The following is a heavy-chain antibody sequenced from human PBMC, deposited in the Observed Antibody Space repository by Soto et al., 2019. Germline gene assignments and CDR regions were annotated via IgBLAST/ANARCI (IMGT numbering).Heavy chain of an antibody. CDR3: ARMASAGTLNWFDP. D-gene: IGHD6-13*01. CDR1: GYTFINYD. CDR2: MNPGSGKT. Sequence: QVQLVQSGAEVREPGASVRVSCKASGYTFINYDISWVRQATGQGVEWMGWMNPGSGKTGYANKFQGRVTMTRDAYTSTDQLELSSLTSEDTAVYYCARMASAGTLNWFDPWGQGTLVTVSS. J-gene: IGHJ5*02. V-gene: IGHV1-8*02.